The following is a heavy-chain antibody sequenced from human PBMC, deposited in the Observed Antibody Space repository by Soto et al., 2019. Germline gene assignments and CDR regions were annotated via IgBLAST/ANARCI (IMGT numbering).Heavy chain of an antibody. D-gene: IGHD6-13*01. V-gene: IGHV3-9*01. J-gene: IGHJ4*02. CDR1: GFTFDDYA. CDR2: ISWNSGSI. Sequence: VQLVESGGGLVRPGRSLRLSCTASGFTFDDYAMHWVRQAPGKGLEWVSGISWNSGSIGYADSVKGRFTISRDNAKNSLYLQMNSLRAEDTALYYCGAAAGNEAFDYWGQGTLVTVSS. CDR3: GAAAGNEAFDY.